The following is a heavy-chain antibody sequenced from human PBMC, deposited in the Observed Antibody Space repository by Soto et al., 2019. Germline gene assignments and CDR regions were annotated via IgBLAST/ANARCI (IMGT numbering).Heavy chain of an antibody. CDR2: IWYDGSNK. Sequence: GGSLRLSCAVSGFTFSSYGMYWVRQAPGKGLEWAAVIWYDGSNKYYADSVKGRFTISRDNSKNTLYLQMNSLRAEDAAVYYCAKSLRGIIIDFDYWGQGTQVTVSS. J-gene: IGHJ4*02. D-gene: IGHD3-10*01. V-gene: IGHV3-33*06. CDR1: GFTFSSYG. CDR3: AKSLRGIIIDFDY.